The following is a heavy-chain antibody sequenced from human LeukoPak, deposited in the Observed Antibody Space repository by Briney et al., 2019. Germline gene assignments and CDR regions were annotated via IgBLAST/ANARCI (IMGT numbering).Heavy chain of an antibody. Sequence: PGGSLRLSCAASGFTFSSYGMSWVRQAPGKGLEWVSAISGSGGSTYYADSVKGRFIISRDNSKNTLYLQMNSLKTEDTAVYYCTRHDDYYYYMDVWGKGTTVTVSS. D-gene: IGHD3-16*01. J-gene: IGHJ6*03. CDR2: ISGSGGST. V-gene: IGHV3-23*01. CDR1: GFTFSSYG. CDR3: TRHDDYYYYMDV.